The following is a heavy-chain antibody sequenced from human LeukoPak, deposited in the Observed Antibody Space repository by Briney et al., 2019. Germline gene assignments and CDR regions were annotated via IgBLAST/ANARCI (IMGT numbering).Heavy chain of an antibody. CDR3: TTPYDYGDYNYYYGMDV. Sequence: GGPLRLSCAASGFTFSNAWMSWVRQAPGKGLEWVGRIKSKTDGGTTDYAAPVKGRFTISRDDSKNTLYLQMNSLKTEDTAVYYCTTPYDYGDYNYYYGMDVWGQGTTVTVSS. CDR1: GFTFSNAW. V-gene: IGHV3-15*01. CDR2: IKSKTDGGTT. J-gene: IGHJ6*02. D-gene: IGHD4-17*01.